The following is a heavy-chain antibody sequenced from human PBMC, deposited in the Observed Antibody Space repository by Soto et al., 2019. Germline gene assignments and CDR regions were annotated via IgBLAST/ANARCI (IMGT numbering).Heavy chain of an antibody. J-gene: IGHJ6*02. V-gene: IGHV3-53*01. CDR2: KNSGGST. CDR3: ASLSRNTIPEAGPQYFDVDV. D-gene: IGHD6-13*01. CDR1: GFSVSTNY. Sequence: PGGSLRLSCEVSGFSVSTNYMGWVRQAPGKGLEWVSMKNSGGSTTYANSVRGRFTIARDNSKNTIYLQMNSLRAEDTAVYYCASLSRNTIPEAGPQYFDVDVWGQGTTVTVSS.